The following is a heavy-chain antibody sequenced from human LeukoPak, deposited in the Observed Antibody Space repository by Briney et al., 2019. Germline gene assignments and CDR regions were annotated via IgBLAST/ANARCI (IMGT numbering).Heavy chain of an antibody. J-gene: IGHJ1*01. D-gene: IGHD3-22*01. CDR3: ARIISSGLKKYFQH. CDR1: GFTFSNYA. Sequence: HGGSLRLSCAASGFTFSNYAMSWVRQAPGKGLEWVSAITGGGGSTYHADSVQGRFTISRDNSKYTLFLQMNSLRAEDTAVYYCARIISSGLKKYFQHWGQGTLVTVSS. V-gene: IGHV3-23*01. CDR2: ITGGGGST.